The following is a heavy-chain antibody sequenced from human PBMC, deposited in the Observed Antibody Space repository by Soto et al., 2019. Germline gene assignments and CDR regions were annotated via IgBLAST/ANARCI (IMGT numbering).Heavy chain of an antibody. CDR1: GYTFTGYY. Sequence: LVKVSCKASGYTFTGYYMHWVRQAPGQGLEWMGWINPNSGGTNYAQKFQGWVTMTRDTSISTAYMELSRLRSDDTAVYYCARDAHLYYDFWSGQNAFDIWGQGTMVTVSS. CDR3: ARDAHLYYDFWSGQNAFDI. J-gene: IGHJ3*02. D-gene: IGHD3-3*01. CDR2: INPNSGGT. V-gene: IGHV1-2*04.